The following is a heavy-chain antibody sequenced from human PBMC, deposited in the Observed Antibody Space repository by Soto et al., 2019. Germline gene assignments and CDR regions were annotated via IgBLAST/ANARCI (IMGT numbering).Heavy chain of an antibody. CDR2: IWYDGSNK. CDR1: GFTFSSYG. Sequence: QVQLVESGGGVVQPGRSLGLSCAASGFTFSSYGMHWVRQAPGKGLEWVAVIWYDGSNKYYADSVKGRFTISRDNSKNTLYLQMNSLRAEDTAVYYCARDPRYCSGGSCYWYFDLWGRGTLVTVSS. CDR3: ARDPRYCSGGSCYWYFDL. V-gene: IGHV3-33*01. J-gene: IGHJ2*01. D-gene: IGHD2-15*01.